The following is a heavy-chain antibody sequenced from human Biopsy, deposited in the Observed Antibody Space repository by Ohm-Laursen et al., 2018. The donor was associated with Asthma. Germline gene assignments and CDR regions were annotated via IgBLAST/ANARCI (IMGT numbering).Heavy chain of an antibody. Sequence: PTQTLTLTCSFSGFSLSSSVAHVNWIRQPPGKALEWLARIDWEEDKFYSTSLRTRLTISKGSSEDQVVLTMTNMGPVDTATYYCTRHNDYWGPGILVTVSS. CDR3: TRHNDY. CDR2: IDWEEDK. D-gene: IGHD1-14*01. V-gene: IGHV2-70*04. CDR1: GFSLSSSVAH. J-gene: IGHJ4*02.